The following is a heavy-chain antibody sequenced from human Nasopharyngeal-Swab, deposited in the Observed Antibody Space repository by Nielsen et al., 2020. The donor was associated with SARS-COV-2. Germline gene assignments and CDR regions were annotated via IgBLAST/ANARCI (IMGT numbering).Heavy chain of an antibody. CDR3: ARGELLDY. CDR1: GGSISSSSYY. CDR2: IYYSGST. D-gene: IGHD1-7*01. V-gene: IGHV4-39*01. J-gene: IGHJ4*02. Sequence: SETLSLTCTVSGGSISSSSYYWGWIRQSPGKGLEWIGSIYYSGSTYYNPSLKSRVTISVDTSKNQFSLKLSSVTAAGTAVYYCARGELLDYWGQGTLVTVSS.